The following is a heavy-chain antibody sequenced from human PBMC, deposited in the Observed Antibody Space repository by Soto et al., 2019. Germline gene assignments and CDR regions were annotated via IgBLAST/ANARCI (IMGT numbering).Heavy chain of an antibody. CDR2: IIPIFGTA. D-gene: IGHD3-22*01. Sequence: QVQLVQSGAEVKKPGSSVKVSCKASGGTFSSYAISWVRQAPGQGLEWMGGIIPIFGTANYAQKFQGRVTITEEESTRTAYMELSSLRSEDTAVYYCARRSTMIVEGGSDAFDIWGQGTMVTVSS. V-gene: IGHV1-69*01. J-gene: IGHJ3*02. CDR1: GGTFSSYA. CDR3: ARRSTMIVEGGSDAFDI.